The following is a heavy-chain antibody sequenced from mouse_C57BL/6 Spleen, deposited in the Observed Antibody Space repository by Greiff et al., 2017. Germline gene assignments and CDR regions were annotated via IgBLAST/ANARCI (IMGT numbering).Heavy chain of an antibody. J-gene: IGHJ1*03. CDR1: GYTFTDYY. CDR3: ARHTTVVARYFDV. Sequence: VKLMESGAELVRPGASVKLSCKASGYTFTDYYINWVKQRPGQGLEWIARIYPGSGNTYYNEKFKGKATLTAEKSSSTAYMQLSSLTSEDSAVYFCARHTTVVARYFDVWGTGTTVTVSS. V-gene: IGHV1-76*01. CDR2: IYPGSGNT. D-gene: IGHD1-1*01.